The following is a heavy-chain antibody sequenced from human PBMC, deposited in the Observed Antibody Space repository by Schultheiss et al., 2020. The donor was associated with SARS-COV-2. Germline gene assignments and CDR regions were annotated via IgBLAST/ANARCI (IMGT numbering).Heavy chain of an antibody. CDR3: ARESGYLDY. D-gene: IGHD3-22*01. CDR2: IWYDGSNK. CDR1: GFTFSSYG. J-gene: IGHJ4*02. Sequence: GESLKISCAASGFTFSSYGMHWVRQAPGKGLEWVAVIWYDGSNKYYADSVKGRFTISRDNSKNTLYLQMNSLRAEDTAVYYCARESGYLDYWGQGTLVTVSS. V-gene: IGHV3-33*01.